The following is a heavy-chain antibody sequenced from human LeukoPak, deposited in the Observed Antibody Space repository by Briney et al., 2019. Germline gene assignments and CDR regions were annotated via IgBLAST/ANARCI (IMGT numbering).Heavy chain of an antibody. CDR3: ARGSGVYSYGYVAYFQH. J-gene: IGHJ1*01. D-gene: IGHD5-18*01. Sequence: PSETLSLTCTVSGGSISSGSYYWSWIRQPAGKGLEWIGRIYTSGSTNYNPSLKSRVTISVDTSKNQFSLKLSSVTAADTAVYYCARGSGVYSYGYVAYFQHWGQGTLVTVSS. CDR2: IYTSGST. CDR1: GGSISSGSYY. V-gene: IGHV4-61*02.